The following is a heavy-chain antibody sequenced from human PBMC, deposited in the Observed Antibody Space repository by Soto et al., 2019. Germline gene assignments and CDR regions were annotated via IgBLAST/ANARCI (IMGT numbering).Heavy chain of an antibody. Sequence: SETLSLSCTVSGGSISSYYWSWIRQPPGKGLEWIGYIYYSGSTNYNPSLKSRVTISVDTSKNQFSLKLSSVTAADTAVYYCARENCSGGSCYRNKTPPNWFDPWAREPWSPSPQ. CDR3: ARENCSGGSCYRNKTPPNWFDP. J-gene: IGHJ5*02. CDR1: GGSISSYY. D-gene: IGHD2-15*01. CDR2: IYYSGST. V-gene: IGHV4-59*01.